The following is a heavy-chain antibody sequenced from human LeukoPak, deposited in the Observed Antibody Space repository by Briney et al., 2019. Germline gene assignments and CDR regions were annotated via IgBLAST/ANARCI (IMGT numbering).Heavy chain of an antibody. CDR2: ISGSGGST. Sequence: PGGSLRLSCAASGFTSSSYAMSWVRQAPGKGLEWVSAISGSGGSTYYADSVKGRFTVSRDNSKNTLYLQMNSLRAEDTAVYYCAKFAHYYDSSGYFYWGQGTLVTVSS. CDR1: GFTSSSYA. D-gene: IGHD3-22*01. J-gene: IGHJ4*02. V-gene: IGHV3-23*01. CDR3: AKFAHYYDSSGYFY.